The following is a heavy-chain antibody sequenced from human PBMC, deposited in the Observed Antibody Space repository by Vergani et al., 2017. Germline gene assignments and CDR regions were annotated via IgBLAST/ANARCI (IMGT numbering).Heavy chain of an antibody. Sequence: EVQLLESGGGLVQPGGSLRLSCAASGFTFSSYAMSWVRQAPGKGLEWVSAISGSGGSTYYADSVKGRFTISRDNSKNTLYLQMNSLRAEDTAVYYCAKGLYYDSWSGYRAFDIWGQGTMVTVSS. CDR2: ISGSGGST. V-gene: IGHV3-23*01. J-gene: IGHJ3*02. CDR1: GFTFSSYA. D-gene: IGHD3-3*01. CDR3: AKGLYYDSWSGYRAFDI.